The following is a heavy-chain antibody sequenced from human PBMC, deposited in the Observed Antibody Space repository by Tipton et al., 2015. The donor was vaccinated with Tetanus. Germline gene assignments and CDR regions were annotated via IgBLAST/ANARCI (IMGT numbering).Heavy chain of an antibody. CDR3: ARELDCSGGGCYSYGLDV. J-gene: IGHJ6*02. CDR2: LWFDGGDE. D-gene: IGHD2-15*01. CDR1: GFTFSNYG. V-gene: IGHV3-33*01. Sequence: RSLRLSCAASGFTFSNYGMHWVRQAPGKGLEWVAVLWFDGGDEYYADSVKGRFTISRDNSKNTVYLQMNSLRAEDTAVYYCARELDCSGGGCYSYGLDVWGQGTTVTVSS.